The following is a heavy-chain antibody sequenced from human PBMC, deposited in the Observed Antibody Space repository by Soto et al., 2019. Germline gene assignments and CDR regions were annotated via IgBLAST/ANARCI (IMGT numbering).Heavy chain of an antibody. CDR1: GFTFTNYY. D-gene: IGHD6-19*01. V-gene: IGHV1-46*01. CDR3: ARGGWAGYSSEGAFDL. CDR2: INPAPGST. J-gene: IGHJ4*01. Sequence: QVQLVQSGAEVKKSGAAVKISCKTSGFTFTNYYLHWVRQAPGQGLEWMGLINPAPGSTNYAEKFQGSVTTTRDMSSNTDYVQLGRLTSEDTGIYYSARGGWAGYSSEGAFDLWGQGTHITVSS.